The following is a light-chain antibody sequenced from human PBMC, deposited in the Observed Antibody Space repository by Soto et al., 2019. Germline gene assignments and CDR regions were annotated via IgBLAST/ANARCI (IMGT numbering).Light chain of an antibody. J-gene: IGKJ4*01. Sequence: IQRTKSPSSLSASVGGRVTITCRASQGISNHLAWYQQEPGKAPKLLIYGASTLQSGVPSRFSGSGSGTVFTLFISSLQPEDVATYYCQKYDSAPLPFGGGTKVDIK. CDR3: QKYDSAPLP. CDR1: QGISNH. V-gene: IGKV1-27*01. CDR2: GAS.